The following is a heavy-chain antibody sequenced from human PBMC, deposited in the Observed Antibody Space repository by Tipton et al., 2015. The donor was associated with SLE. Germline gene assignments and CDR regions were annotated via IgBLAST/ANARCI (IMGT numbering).Heavy chain of an antibody. CDR3: ARVGEPNHYDFWCGYHYWYFDL. CDR1: SGSISSSSYY. CDR2: IYYSGST. D-gene: IGHD3-3*01. J-gene: IGHJ2*01. Sequence: TLSLTCTVSSGSISSSSYYWGWIRQHPGKGLEWIGSIYYSGSTYYNPSLKSRVTISVDTSTNQFSLKLSSVTAADTAVYYCARVGEPNHYDFWCGYHYWYFDLGGRGTLVTVSS. V-gene: IGHV4-39*07.